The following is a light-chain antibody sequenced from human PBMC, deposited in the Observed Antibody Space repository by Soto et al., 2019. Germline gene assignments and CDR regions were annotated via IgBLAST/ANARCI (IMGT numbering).Light chain of an antibody. CDR2: GAS. J-gene: IGKJ1*01. Sequence: EIVLTQSPGTLSLSPGERATLSCRASQSVSSSYLAWYQQKPGQAPMLLIYGASSRATGIPDRFSGSGSGTDFTLTISRLEPEDFAVYYCQQYGSSPTFVQGTKVEIK. V-gene: IGKV3-20*01. CDR1: QSVSSSY. CDR3: QQYGSSPT.